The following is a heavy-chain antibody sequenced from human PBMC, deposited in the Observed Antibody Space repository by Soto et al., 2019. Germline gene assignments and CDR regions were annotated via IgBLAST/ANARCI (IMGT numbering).Heavy chain of an antibody. D-gene: IGHD6-19*01. CDR2: ISASDGST. CDR1: GFTFSTYG. J-gene: IGHJ4*02. V-gene: IGHV3-23*01. CDR3: AKVSSGWYYFDD. Sequence: GGSLRLSCAASGFTFSTYGMNWVRQAPGKGLEWVSTISASDGSTYYAESVKGRFTISRDTSKNTLFLQMNSLRADDTAVYYCAKVSSGWYYFDDSGQGTQVTVSS.